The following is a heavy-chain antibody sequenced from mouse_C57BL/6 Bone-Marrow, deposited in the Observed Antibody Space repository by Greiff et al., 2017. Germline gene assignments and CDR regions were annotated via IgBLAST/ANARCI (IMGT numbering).Heavy chain of an antibody. CDR3: AKRGGDDYDTFAY. CDR2: IWGGGGT. D-gene: IGHD2-4*01. Sequence: VQRVESGPGLVAPSQCLSITCTVSGYSLTSYGVDWVSQPPGKGLEWLGVIWGGGGTNYNSALLSRLSISKDNSKSQVFLKMNSLQTDDTAMYYCAKRGGDDYDTFAYWGQGTLVTVSA. CDR1: GYSLTSYG. J-gene: IGHJ3*01. V-gene: IGHV2-9*01.